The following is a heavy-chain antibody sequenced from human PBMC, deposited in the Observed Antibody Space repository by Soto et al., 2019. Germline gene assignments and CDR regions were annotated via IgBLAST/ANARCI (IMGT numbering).Heavy chain of an antibody. Sequence: QVQLEESGGGVVQPGRSLRLSCAASGFTFSSYGMHWVRQAPGKGLEWVAVISYDGSNKYYADSVKGRVTISRDNSKNTLYLQMNSLRAEDTAVYYCAKDLPSGSYYEYYYGMDVWGQGTTVTVSS. J-gene: IGHJ6*02. CDR1: GFTFSSYG. V-gene: IGHV3-30*18. CDR2: ISYDGSNK. CDR3: AKDLPSGSYYEYYYGMDV. D-gene: IGHD1-26*01.